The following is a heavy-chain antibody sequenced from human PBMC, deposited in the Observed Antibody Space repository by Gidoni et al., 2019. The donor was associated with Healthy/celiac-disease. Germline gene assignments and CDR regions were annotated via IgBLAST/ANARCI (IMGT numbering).Heavy chain of an antibody. J-gene: IGHJ4*02. V-gene: IGHV4-39*01. D-gene: IGHD3-9*01. CDR1: GGSISSSSYY. CDR3: ASLRYFDWLHDY. CDR2: IYYSGST. Sequence: QLQLQESGPGLVKPSETLSLTCTVAGGSISSSSYYWGWIRQPPGKGLEWIGSIYYSGSTYYNPSLKSRVTISVDTSKNQFSLKLSSVTAADTAVYYCASLRYFDWLHDYWGQGTLVTVSS.